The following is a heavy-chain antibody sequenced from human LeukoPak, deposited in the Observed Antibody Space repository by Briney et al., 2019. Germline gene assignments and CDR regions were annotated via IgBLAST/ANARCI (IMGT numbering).Heavy chain of an antibody. CDR2: IRYDGSNK. V-gene: IGHV3-30*02. CDR3: AKRAIIEYCSSTSCYSFDY. Sequence: GGSLRLSCAASGFTFSSYGMHWVRQAPGKGLEGVAFIRYDGSNKYYADSVKGRFTISRDNSKNTLYLQMNSLRAEDTAVYYCAKRAIIEYCSSTSCYSFDYWGQGTLVTVSS. J-gene: IGHJ4*02. CDR1: GFTFSSYG. D-gene: IGHD2-2*01.